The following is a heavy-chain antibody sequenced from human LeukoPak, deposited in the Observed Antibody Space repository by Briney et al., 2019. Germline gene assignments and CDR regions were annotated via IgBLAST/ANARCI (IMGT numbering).Heavy chain of an antibody. V-gene: IGHV1-69*05. CDR3: ARGRAPLENAFDI. CDR2: IIPIFGTA. Sequence: SVKVSCKASGGTFSSYAISWVRQAPGQGLEWMGGIIPIFGTANYAQRFQGRVTITTDESTSTAYMELSSLRSEDTAVYYCARGRAPLENAFDIWGQGTMVTVSS. D-gene: IGHD1-1*01. CDR1: GGTFSSYA. J-gene: IGHJ3*02.